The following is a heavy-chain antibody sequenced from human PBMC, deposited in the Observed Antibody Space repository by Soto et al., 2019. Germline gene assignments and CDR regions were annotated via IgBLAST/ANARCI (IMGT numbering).Heavy chain of an antibody. CDR2: IIPTFGTA. D-gene: IGHD3-10*01. V-gene: IGHV1-69*01. CDR3: ARALLGITITRPFDP. CDR1: GGTFSSYA. J-gene: IGHJ5*02. Sequence: QVQLVQSGAEVKKPGSSVKVSCKASGGTFSSYAISWVRQPPGQGLGGMGGIIPTFGTANYAQKFQARVTITADESTSTAYMELSSLRSEDTAVYYCARALLGITITRPFDPWGQGTLVTVSS.